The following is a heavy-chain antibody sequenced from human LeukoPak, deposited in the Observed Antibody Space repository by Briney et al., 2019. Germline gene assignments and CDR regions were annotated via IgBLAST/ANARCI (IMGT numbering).Heavy chain of an antibody. D-gene: IGHD4/OR15-4a*01. CDR3: ATIDGLTGFDP. CDR1: GYTFTDYY. Sequence: VKISFKVSGYTFTDYYMHWVQQAPGKGLEWMGLVDPEDGETIYAEKFQGRVTITADTSTDTAYMELSSLRSEDTAVYYCATIDGLTGFDPWGQGTLVTVSS. V-gene: IGHV1-69-2*01. CDR2: VDPEDGET. J-gene: IGHJ5*02.